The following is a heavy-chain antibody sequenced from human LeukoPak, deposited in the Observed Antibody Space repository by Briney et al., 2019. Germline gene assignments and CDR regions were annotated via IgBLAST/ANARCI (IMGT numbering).Heavy chain of an antibody. Sequence: ASVKVSCKASGYTFTGYYMHWVRQAPGQGLEWMGWINPNSGGTNYAQKFQGRVTMTRDTSISTAYMELSRLRSDDTAVYYCARDGPVLWFGELSSLDYWGQGTLVTVPS. CDR3: ARDGPVLWFGELSSLDY. D-gene: IGHD3-10*01. J-gene: IGHJ4*02. CDR1: GYTFTGYY. CDR2: INPNSGGT. V-gene: IGHV1-2*02.